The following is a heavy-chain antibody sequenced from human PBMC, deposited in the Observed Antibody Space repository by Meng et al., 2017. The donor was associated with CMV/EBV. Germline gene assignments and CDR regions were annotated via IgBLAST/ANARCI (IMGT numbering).Heavy chain of an antibody. D-gene: IGHD3-3*01. V-gene: IGHV1-58*01. CDR1: GFTFTSSA. CDR3: AADLVEASYDFWSGYYGGGWFDP. Sequence: SVKVSCKASGFTFTSSAVQWVRQARGQRLEWIGRIVVGSGNTNYAQKFQERVTITRDMSTSTAYMELSSLRSEDTAVYYCAADLVEASYDFWSGYYGGGWFDPWGQGTLVTVSS. J-gene: IGHJ5*02. CDR2: IVVGSGNT.